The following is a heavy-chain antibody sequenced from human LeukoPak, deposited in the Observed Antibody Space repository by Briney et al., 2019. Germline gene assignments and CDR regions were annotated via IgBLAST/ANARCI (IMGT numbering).Heavy chain of an antibody. D-gene: IGHD2-2*02. CDR2: INHSGST. Sequence: PSETLSLTCAVYGGSFSGYYWSWIRQPPGKGLEWIGEINHSGSTNYNPSLKSRVTISVDTSKNQFSLKLSSVAAADTAVYYCARDGKGIVVVPAAIGDGSYYGMDVWGQGTTVTVSS. J-gene: IGHJ6*02. CDR1: GGSFSGYY. CDR3: ARDGKGIVVVPAAIGDGSYYGMDV. V-gene: IGHV4-34*01.